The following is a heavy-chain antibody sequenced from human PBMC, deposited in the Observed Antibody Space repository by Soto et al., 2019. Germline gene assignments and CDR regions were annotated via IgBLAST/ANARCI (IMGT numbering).Heavy chain of an antibody. Sequence: QVQLVESGGGVVQPGRSLRLSCAASGFTFSSFGMHWVRQAPGKGLEWVAVISYDGGNKYFADSVKGRFTISRDNSKNTLYLQVGSLGPEDTAVYFCAKTKWAGGGRHFDLWGRGTLVTVSS. J-gene: IGHJ2*01. CDR2: ISYDGGNK. D-gene: IGHD3-16*01. CDR3: AKTKWAGGGRHFDL. CDR1: GFTFSSFG. V-gene: IGHV3-30*18.